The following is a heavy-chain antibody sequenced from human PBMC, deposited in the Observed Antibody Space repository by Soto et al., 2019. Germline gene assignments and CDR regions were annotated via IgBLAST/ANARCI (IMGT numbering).Heavy chain of an antibody. CDR3: ARDKITGLFDY. CDR2: INHTGST. D-gene: IGHD2-8*02. J-gene: IGHJ4*02. Sequence: SGTLALTCAVYGETVSGYSWTWIRQPPGTGLEWIGEINHTGSTNYNPSLKSRVTVSVDTSKNQFSLKLTSVTAADTAVYYCARDKITGLFDYWGQGTLVTVSS. CDR1: GETVSGYS. V-gene: IGHV4-34*01.